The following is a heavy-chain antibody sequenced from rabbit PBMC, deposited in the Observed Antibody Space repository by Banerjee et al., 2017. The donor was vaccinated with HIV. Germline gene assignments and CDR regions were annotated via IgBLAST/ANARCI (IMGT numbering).Heavy chain of an antibody. Sequence: QSLEESGGDLVKPEGSLTLTCTASGFSFSSSYYMCWVRQAPGKGPEWIACVYAGDGSTDYASWAKGRFTISKPSSTPVTLQMTSLTAADTATYFCARTIYGDAVAWAYTTLYLWGPGTLVTVS. CDR2: VYAGDGST. D-gene: IGHD1-1*01. J-gene: IGHJ4*01. CDR3: ARTIYGDAVAWAYTTLYL. CDR1: GFSFSSSYY. V-gene: IGHV1S40*01.